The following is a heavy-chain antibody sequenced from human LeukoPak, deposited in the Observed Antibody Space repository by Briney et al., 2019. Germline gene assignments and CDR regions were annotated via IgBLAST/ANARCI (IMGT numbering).Heavy chain of an antibody. V-gene: IGHV3-21*01. D-gene: IGHD1-26*01. Sequence: KPGGSLRLSCAASGFTFSTYSMNWVRQAPGKGLEWVSSISSSSSYIYHADSVKGRFTISRDNAKNSLYLQMNSLRAEDTAVYYCARDLGEHFDYWGQGTLVTVSS. CDR3: ARDLGEHFDY. J-gene: IGHJ4*02. CDR1: GFTFSTYS. CDR2: ISSSSSYI.